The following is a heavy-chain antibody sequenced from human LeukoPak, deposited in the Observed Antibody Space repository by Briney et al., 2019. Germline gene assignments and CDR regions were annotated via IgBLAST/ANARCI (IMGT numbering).Heavy chain of an antibody. D-gene: IGHD6-19*01. J-gene: IGHJ6*03. Sequence: PPGGSLRLSCAASGFIFTTYGMHWVRQAPGKGLEWVSFIRYDGSNKYYADSVKGRFTISRDNSKNTLYLQLNSLRGEDTAVYYCAKDLAQWSKHYNYYMDVWGRGTTVTISS. CDR1: GFIFTTYG. CDR2: IRYDGSNK. V-gene: IGHV3-30*02. CDR3: AKDLAQWSKHYNYYMDV.